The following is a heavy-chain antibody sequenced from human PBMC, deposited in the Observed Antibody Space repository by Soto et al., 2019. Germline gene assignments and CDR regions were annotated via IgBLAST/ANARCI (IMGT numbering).Heavy chain of an antibody. CDR3: ARDLGYSSSWYYFDY. CDR1: GFTFSSYE. J-gene: IGHJ4*02. Sequence: LRLSCAASGFTFSSYEMNWVRQAPGKGLEWVSYISSSGSTIYYAGSVKGRFTISRDNAKNSLYLQMNSLRAEDTAVYYCARDLGYSSSWYYFDYWGQGTLVTVSS. CDR2: ISSSGSTI. D-gene: IGHD6-13*01. V-gene: IGHV3-48*03.